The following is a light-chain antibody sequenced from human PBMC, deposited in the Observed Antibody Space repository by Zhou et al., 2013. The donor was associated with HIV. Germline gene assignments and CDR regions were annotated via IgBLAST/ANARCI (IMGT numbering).Light chain of an antibody. CDR2: DSS. Sequence: EIVLTQSPATLSLSPGERATLSCRASQSVSSHLVWYQHKPGQAPRLLILDSSNRATGIPARFSGSGSGTDFTLTISSLEPEDFAVYYCQHRSSWPISFGQGTRLEI. CDR3: QHRSSWPIS. CDR1: QSVSSH. J-gene: IGKJ5*01. V-gene: IGKV3-11*01.